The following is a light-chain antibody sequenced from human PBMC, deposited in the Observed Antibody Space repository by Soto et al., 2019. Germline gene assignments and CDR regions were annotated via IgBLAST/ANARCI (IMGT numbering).Light chain of an antibody. CDR2: GDN. J-gene: IGLJ2*01. CDR1: SSNIGSNT. CDR3: AAWDDNLNGPV. Sequence: QSVLSQPPSASGTPGQRVTISCSGSSSNIGSNTVNWYQQFPGTAPRLFIYGDNRRPSGVPDRCSGSKSGTSASLAISGLQSEDEADYYCAAWDDNLNGPVFGGGTQLTVL. V-gene: IGLV1-44*01.